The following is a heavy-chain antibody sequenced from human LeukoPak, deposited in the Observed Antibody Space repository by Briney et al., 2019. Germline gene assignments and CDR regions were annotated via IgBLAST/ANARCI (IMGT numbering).Heavy chain of an antibody. J-gene: IGHJ6*03. CDR1: GGSISSGGYY. CDR3: ARDGSSYLNPLKYYYYMDV. V-gene: IGHV4-30-2*01. CDR2: IYHSGST. D-gene: IGHD2-2*01. Sequence: PSETLSLTCTVSGGSISSGGYYWSWIRQPPGKGLEWIGYIYHSGSTYYNPSLKSRVTISVDRSKNQFSLKLSSVTAADTAVYYCARDGSSYLNPLKYYYYMDVWGKGTTVTVSS.